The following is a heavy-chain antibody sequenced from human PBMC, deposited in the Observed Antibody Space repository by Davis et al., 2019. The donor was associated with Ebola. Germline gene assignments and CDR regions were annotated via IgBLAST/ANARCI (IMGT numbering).Heavy chain of an antibody. J-gene: IGHJ5*02. V-gene: IGHV4-31*03. CDR3: ARGHLTIFGVVTPSSNWFDP. Sequence: PSETLSLTCTVSGGSISSGDYYWSWIRQHPGKGLEWIGYIYYSGSTYYNPSLKSRVTISVDTSKNQFSLKLSSVTAADTAVYYCARGHLTIFGVVTPSSNWFDPWGQGTLVTVSS. CDR2: IYYSGST. D-gene: IGHD3-3*01. CDR1: GGSISSGDYY.